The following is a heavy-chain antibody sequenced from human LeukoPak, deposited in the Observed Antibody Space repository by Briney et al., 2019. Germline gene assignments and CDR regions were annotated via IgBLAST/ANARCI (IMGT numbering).Heavy chain of an antibody. Sequence: GGSLRLSCAASGFTVSSNYMSWVRQAPGKGLEWVSVIYSGGSTYYADSVEGRFIISRDNSKNTLYLQMDSLRAEDTAVYYCARVDYGDYGFDYWGQGTLVTVSS. CDR3: ARVDYGDYGFDY. CDR1: GFTVSSNY. V-gene: IGHV3-66*01. CDR2: IYSGGST. D-gene: IGHD4-17*01. J-gene: IGHJ4*02.